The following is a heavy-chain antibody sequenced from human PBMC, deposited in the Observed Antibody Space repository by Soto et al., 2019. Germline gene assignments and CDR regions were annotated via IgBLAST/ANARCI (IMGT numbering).Heavy chain of an antibody. CDR3: AKLITMVRGVIMDAFDI. D-gene: IGHD3-10*01. Sequence: DSVKGRFTISRDNSKNTLYLQMNSLRAEDTAVYYCAKLITMVRGVIMDAFDIWGQGTMLTVSS. J-gene: IGHJ3*02. V-gene: IGHV3-30*02.